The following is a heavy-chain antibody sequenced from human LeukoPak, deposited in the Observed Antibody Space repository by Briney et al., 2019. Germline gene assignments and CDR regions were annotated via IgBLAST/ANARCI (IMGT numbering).Heavy chain of an antibody. V-gene: IGHV1-8*01. CDR3: KLPAASIYDY. CDR2: MNPNSGNT. J-gene: IGHJ4*02. Sequence: ASVKVSCKASGYTFTSYDINWVRQANGQGLEWMGWMNPNSGNTGYAEKFQGRVTMTRNTSISTAYMELSSLRSEDTAVYYCKLPAASIYDYWGQGTLVTVSS. D-gene: IGHD2-2*01. CDR1: GYTFTSYD.